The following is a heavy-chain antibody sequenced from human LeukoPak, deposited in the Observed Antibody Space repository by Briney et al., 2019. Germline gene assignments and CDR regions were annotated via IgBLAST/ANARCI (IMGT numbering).Heavy chain of an antibody. CDR3: AGDMVRGVMGNWFDP. CDR1: GGTFSSYA. J-gene: IGHJ5*02. V-gene: IGHV1-69*13. CDR2: IIPIFGTA. D-gene: IGHD3-10*01. Sequence: ASVKVSCKASGGTFSSYAISWVRQAPGQGLEWMGGIIPIFGTANYAQKFQGRVTITADESTSTAYMELSSLRSEDTAVYYCAGDMVRGVMGNWFDPWGQGTLVTVSS.